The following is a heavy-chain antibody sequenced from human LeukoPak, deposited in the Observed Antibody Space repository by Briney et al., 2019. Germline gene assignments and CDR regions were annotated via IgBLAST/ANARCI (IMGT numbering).Heavy chain of an antibody. D-gene: IGHD6-19*01. Sequence: GGSLRLSCAASGFTFSGSAMHWVRQASGKGLEWVGRIRSKANSYATAYAASVRGRFTISGDDSKNTAYLQMNSLKTEDTAVYCCTRLASSGWYHWFDPWGQGTLVTVSS. CDR1: GFTFSGSA. CDR2: IRSKANSYAT. CDR3: TRLASSGWYHWFDP. V-gene: IGHV3-73*01. J-gene: IGHJ5*02.